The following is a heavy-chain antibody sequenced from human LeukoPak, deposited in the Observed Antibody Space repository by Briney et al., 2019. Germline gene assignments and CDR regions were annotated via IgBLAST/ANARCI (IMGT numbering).Heavy chain of an antibody. D-gene: IGHD3-16*02. CDR1: GFTFSSYA. J-gene: IGHJ4*02. Sequence: GGSLRLSCAASGFTFSSYAMSWVRQAPGEGLEWVSAISGSGGSTYYADSVKGRFTISRDNSKNTLYLQMNSLRAEDTAVYYCAKHDYVWGSYRFDYWGQGTLVTVSS. CDR2: ISGSGGST. V-gene: IGHV3-23*01. CDR3: AKHDYVWGSYRFDY.